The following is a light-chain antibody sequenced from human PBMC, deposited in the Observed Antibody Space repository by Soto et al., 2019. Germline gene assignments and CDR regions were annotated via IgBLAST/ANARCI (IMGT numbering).Light chain of an antibody. CDR3: QHYNSYSEA. V-gene: IGKV1-13*02. CDR2: DAS. CDR1: QAINSA. Sequence: GDRVIITCRASQAINSALAWYQQKPGKAPDLLIFDASSLESGVPSRFSGRGSGTDFTLTISGLQPEDFATYYCQHYNSYSEAFGQGTKVDIK. J-gene: IGKJ1*01.